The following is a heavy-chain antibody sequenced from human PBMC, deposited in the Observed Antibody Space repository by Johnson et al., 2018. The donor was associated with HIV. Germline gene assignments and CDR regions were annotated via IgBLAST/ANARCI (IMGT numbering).Heavy chain of an antibody. D-gene: IGHD5-24*01. J-gene: IGHJ3*02. Sequence: QLVESGGGLVQPGGSLRLSCAASGFTFSSYAMSWVRQAPGKGLEWVSGISWNSGSIGYADSVKGRFTISRDNAKNSLYLQMNSLRAEDTALYYCAKEDGNLNAFDIWGQGTMVTVSS. V-gene: IGHV3-9*01. CDR1: GFTFSSYA. CDR3: AKEDGNLNAFDI. CDR2: ISWNSGSI.